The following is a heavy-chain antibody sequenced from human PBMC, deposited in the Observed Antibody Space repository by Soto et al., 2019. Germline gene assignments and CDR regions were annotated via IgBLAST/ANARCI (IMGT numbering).Heavy chain of an antibody. CDR1: CGSFSGYY. D-gene: IGHD4-17*01. Sequence: SETLSLSCAVYCGSFSGYYWSWIRQPPGKGLEWIGEINHSGSTNYNPSLKSRVTISVDTSKNQFSLKLSSVTAADTAVYYCARKTTVTTAFDYWGQGTLVTVSS. V-gene: IGHV4-34*01. CDR2: INHSGST. CDR3: ARKTTVTTAFDY. J-gene: IGHJ4*02.